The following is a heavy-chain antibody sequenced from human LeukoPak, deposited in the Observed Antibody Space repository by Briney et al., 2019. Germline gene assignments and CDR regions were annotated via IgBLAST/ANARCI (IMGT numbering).Heavy chain of an antibody. CDR1: GVSIIIGSYS. CDR2: IYTSGST. CDR3: ARPRPNEKLGIVTGYFDL. J-gene: IGHJ2*01. V-gene: IGHV4-61*02. Sequence: SQTLSLTCTVSGVSIIIGSYSWSWIRQPAGKGLEWLGRIYTSGSTNYNPSLKSRVTISVDTSKNQFSLKLSSVTAADTAVYYCARPRPNEKLGIVTGYFDLWGRGTLVTVSS. D-gene: IGHD7-27*01.